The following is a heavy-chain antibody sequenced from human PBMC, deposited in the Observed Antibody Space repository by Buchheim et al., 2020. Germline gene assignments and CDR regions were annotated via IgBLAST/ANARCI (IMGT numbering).Heavy chain of an antibody. D-gene: IGHD3-10*01. J-gene: IGHJ4*02. V-gene: IGHV3-7*03. CDR2: IKQDGSEK. Sequence: EVQLVESGGGLVQSGGSLRLSCAASGITFSSYWMSWVRQAPGKGLEWVANIKQDGSEKYYVDSVKGRFTISRDNAKNSLYLQMSSLRAEDTAVYYCARLYYYGSGSYYIGYWGQGTL. CDR3: ARLYYYGSGSYYIGY. CDR1: GITFSSYW.